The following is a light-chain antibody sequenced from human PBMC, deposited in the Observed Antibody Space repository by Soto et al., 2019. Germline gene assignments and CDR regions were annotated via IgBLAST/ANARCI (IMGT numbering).Light chain of an antibody. J-gene: IGLJ2*01. CDR2: DNN. CDR1: SSNIENDY. CDR3: GTWDSSLSAGV. Sequence: QSVLTQPPSVSAAPGQKVTISCSGSSSNIENDYVYWYQQLPGPAPKLLIYDNNKRPSGIPDRFSGSKSGTSATLGITGLQTVDEADYYCGTWDSSLSAGVFGGGTKLTVL. V-gene: IGLV1-51*01.